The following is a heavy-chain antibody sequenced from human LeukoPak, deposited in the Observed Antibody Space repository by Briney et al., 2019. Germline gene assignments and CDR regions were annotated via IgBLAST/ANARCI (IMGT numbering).Heavy chain of an antibody. Sequence: SETLSLTCTVSGGSMSTSYWTWIRQPPGKGLECIGYIYHTGDINYNPSLNSRVTISLDTSKNQFSLKVTSVTAADTAVYYCARGTRELPSWGPGTLVTVSS. J-gene: IGHJ5*02. CDR3: ARGTRELPS. V-gene: IGHV4-59*08. CDR2: IYHTGDI. CDR1: GGSMSTSY. D-gene: IGHD1-7*01.